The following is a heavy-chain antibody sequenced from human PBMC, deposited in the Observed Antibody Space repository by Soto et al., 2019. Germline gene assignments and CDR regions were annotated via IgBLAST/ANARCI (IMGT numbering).Heavy chain of an antibody. CDR3: AGLNYDY. CDR1: GFTFRSYV. D-gene: IGHD1-7*01. CDR2: ISQSAGGNT. J-gene: IGHJ4*02. V-gene: IGHV3-23*01. Sequence: EVQLLESGGGLVKPGVSLRLSGAASGFTFRSYVMMWVRQAPGKGMEWVSAISQSAGGNTYYADSVKGRFTVSRDDSKNTRYLQMDSLRPEDTAQDYCAGLNYDYWGQGTQVTVSS.